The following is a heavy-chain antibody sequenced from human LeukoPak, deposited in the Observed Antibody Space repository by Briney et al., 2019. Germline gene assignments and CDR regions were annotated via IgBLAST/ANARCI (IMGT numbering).Heavy chain of an antibody. CDR2: IYPGDSDT. CDR1: GFSFTSYW. D-gene: IGHD3-10*01. Sequence: GEALKISCKCSGFSFTSYWIDWVRQRPGKGLEGMGIIYPGDSDTRYSPSFQGQVTISADKSISTAYLQWSSLKASDTAMYYCARHRDPYGSGSHWGQGTLVSVSS. V-gene: IGHV5-51*01. J-gene: IGHJ4*02. CDR3: ARHRDPYGSGSH.